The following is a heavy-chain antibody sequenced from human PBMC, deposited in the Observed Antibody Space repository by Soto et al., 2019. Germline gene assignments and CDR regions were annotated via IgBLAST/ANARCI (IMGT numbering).Heavy chain of an antibody. Sequence: QVQLVESGGGVVQPGRSLRLSCAASGFTFSSYAMHWVRQAPGKGLEWVAVISYDGSNKYYADSVKGRFTISRDNSKNSLYLQKNSLRAEDTVGYYGARDLGWLQYIYCDGMDVWGQGTTVTVSS. V-gene: IGHV3-30-3*01. CDR2: ISYDGSNK. CDR1: GFTFSSYA. CDR3: ARDLGWLQYIYCDGMDV. J-gene: IGHJ6*02. D-gene: IGHD5-12*01.